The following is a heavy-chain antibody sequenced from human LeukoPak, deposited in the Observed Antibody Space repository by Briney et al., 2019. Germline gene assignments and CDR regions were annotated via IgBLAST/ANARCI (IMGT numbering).Heavy chain of an antibody. CDR2: IYHSGST. D-gene: IGHD6-13*01. J-gene: IGHJ4*02. CDR3: ARYIVAAVYYFDY. CDR1: GGSISSGGYY. Sequence: SETLSLTRTVSGGSISSGGYYWSWIRQPPGKGLEWIGYIYHSGSTYYNPSLKSRVTISVDTSKNQFSLKLSSVTAADMAVYYCARYIVAAVYYFDYWGQGTLVTVSS. V-gene: IGHV4-30-2*01.